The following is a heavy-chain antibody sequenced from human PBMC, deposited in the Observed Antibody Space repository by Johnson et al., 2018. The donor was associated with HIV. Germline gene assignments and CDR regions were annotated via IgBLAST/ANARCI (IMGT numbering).Heavy chain of an antibody. CDR3: AKDWGIAAAGTDAFDI. Sequence: VQLLESGGGLTQPGGSLRLSCAASGFTFSSYDMHWVRQATGKGLEWVSTIGTAGDTYYPGSLKGRFAVSREDAKNSLYIQMNSLRAEDTAVYYCAKDWGIAAAGTDAFDIWGQGTMVTVSS. D-gene: IGHD6-13*01. CDR1: GFTFSSYD. V-gene: IGHV3-13*01. CDR2: IGTAGDT. J-gene: IGHJ3*02.